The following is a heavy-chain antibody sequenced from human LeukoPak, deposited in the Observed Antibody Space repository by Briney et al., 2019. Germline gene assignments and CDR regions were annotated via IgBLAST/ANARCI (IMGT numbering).Heavy chain of an antibody. V-gene: IGHV3-33*01. CDR3: ARAPRELLFSGYYDPYFDY. J-gene: IGHJ4*02. D-gene: IGHD3-22*01. CDR1: GFTFSGYG. CDR2: IWYDGSNK. Sequence: PGRSLRLSCAASGFTFSGYGMHWVRQAPGKGLEWVAVIWYDGSNKYYADSVKGRFTISRDNSKNTLYLQMNSLRAEDTAVYYCARAPRELLFSGYYDPYFDYWGQGTLVTVSS.